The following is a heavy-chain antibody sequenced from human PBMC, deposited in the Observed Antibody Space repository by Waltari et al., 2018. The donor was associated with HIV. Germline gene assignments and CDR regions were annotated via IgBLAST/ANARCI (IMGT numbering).Heavy chain of an antibody. CDR2: INHSGST. D-gene: IGHD2-15*01. CDR1: GGSFSGYY. CDR3: ASPDAAYCSGGSCGFDY. Sequence: QVQLQQWGAGLLKPSETLSLTCAVYGGSFSGYYWSWIRQPPGKGLEWIGEINHSGSTNYNPSLKSRVTISVDTSKNQFSLKLSSVTAADTAVYYCASPDAAYCSGGSCGFDYWGQGTLVTVSS. J-gene: IGHJ4*02. V-gene: IGHV4-34*01.